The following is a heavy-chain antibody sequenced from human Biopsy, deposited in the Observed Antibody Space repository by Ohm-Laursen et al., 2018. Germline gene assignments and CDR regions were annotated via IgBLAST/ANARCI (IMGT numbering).Heavy chain of an antibody. V-gene: IGHV4-59*01. CDR3: ARGNEVMVTGPYFFDY. CDR2: LYSSGST. J-gene: IGHJ4*02. Sequence: SETLSLTCTVSGVSISIYFWNWIRQPPGKGLEWIGDLYSSGSTKYNPSLKSRVTISVDMSKSQLSLKLTSVTTADTAVYYCARGNEVMVTGPYFFDYWGQGTLVIVSS. CDR1: GVSISIYF. D-gene: IGHD2-21*02.